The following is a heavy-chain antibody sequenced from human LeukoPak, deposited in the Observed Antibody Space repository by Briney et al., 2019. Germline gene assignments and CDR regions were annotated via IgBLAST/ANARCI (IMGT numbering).Heavy chain of an antibody. CDR2: IYTSGST. Sequence: SETLSLTCTVSGGSISSGGYYWSWIRQPAGKGLEWIGRIYTSGSTNYNPSLKSRVTMSVDTSKNQFSLKLSSVTAADTAVYYCARDRNYYDSSGYYYSWFDPWGQGTLVTVSS. CDR1: GGSISSGGYY. CDR3: ARDRNYYDSSGYYYSWFDP. V-gene: IGHV4-61*02. D-gene: IGHD3-22*01. J-gene: IGHJ5*02.